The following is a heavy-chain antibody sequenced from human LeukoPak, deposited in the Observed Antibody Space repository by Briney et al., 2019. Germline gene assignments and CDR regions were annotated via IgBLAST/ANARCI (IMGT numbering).Heavy chain of an antibody. CDR2: ISSSGSTI. V-gene: IGHV3-11*04. D-gene: IGHD5-18*01. CDR1: GFTFSDYY. Sequence: PGGSLRLSCAASGFTFSDYYMSWTRQAPGKGLEWVSYISSSGSTIYYADSVKGRFTISRDNAKNSLYLQMNSLRAEDTAVYYCAYTAMVYPPNPDYWGQGTLVTVSS. CDR3: AYTAMVYPPNPDY. J-gene: IGHJ4*02.